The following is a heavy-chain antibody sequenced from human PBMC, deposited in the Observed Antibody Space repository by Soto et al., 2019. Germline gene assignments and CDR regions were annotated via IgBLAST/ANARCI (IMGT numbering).Heavy chain of an antibody. Sequence: HQMPGKGLEWMGIIYPGDSDTRYSPSFQGQVTISADKSISTAYLQWSSLKAADTAIYYCARLKSAAAGMDVWGQGTTVTVS. CDR3: ARLKSAAAGMDV. D-gene: IGHD6-13*01. CDR2: IYPGDSDT. J-gene: IGHJ6*02. V-gene: IGHV5-51*07.